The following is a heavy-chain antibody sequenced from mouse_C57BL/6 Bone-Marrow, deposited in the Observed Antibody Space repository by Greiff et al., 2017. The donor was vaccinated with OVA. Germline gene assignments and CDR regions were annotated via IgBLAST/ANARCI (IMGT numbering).Heavy chain of an antibody. J-gene: IGHJ1*03. V-gene: IGHV7-3*01. CDR1: GFTFTDYY. D-gene: IGHD1-1*01. Sequence: EVKLVESGGGLVQPGGSLSLSCAASGFTFTDYYMSWVRQPPGKALEWLGFIRNKANGYTTEYSASVKGRFTISRDNSQSILYLQMNALRAEDSATYYCARYSSPYYYGSSYWYFDVWGTGTRSPSPQ. CDR3: ARYSSPYYYGSSYWYFDV. CDR2: IRNKANGYTT.